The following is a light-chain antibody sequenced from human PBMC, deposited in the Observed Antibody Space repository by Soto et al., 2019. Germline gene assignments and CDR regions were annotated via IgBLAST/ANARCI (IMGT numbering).Light chain of an antibody. CDR1: QDISNW. CDR3: QQARRFPIT. J-gene: IGKJ5*01. Sequence: DIQMTQSPSSVSAPVGDRVTISCRASQDISNWLAWYQQKPGEAPKFLIYAASNLQSWVPSKFSVSGSGTDFTLTISSLQPEDFAVYYCQQARRFPITFGQGTRLEIK. CDR2: AAS. V-gene: IGKV1-12*01.